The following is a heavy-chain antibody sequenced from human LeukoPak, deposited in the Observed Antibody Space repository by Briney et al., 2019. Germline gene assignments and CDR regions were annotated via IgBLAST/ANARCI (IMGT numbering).Heavy chain of an antibody. CDR1: GFSLSSSGVG. Sequence: SGPRLVKPTQTLTLTCTFSGFSLSSSGVGVGWIRQPPGMALECLALIYWNGDIRYSRSLKSRLTITKDTSKNQVVLTMTNMDPVDTATYYCAHPLEVQWLVAFDSWGQGTLVTV. J-gene: IGHJ4*02. V-gene: IGHV2-5*01. CDR2: IYWNGDI. CDR3: AHPLEVQWLVAFDS. D-gene: IGHD6-19*01.